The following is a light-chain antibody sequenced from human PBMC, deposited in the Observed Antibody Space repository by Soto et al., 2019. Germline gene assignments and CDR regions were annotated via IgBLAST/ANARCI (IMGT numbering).Light chain of an antibody. Sequence: DIQMTQSPPTLSASVGDRVTITCRASQSISSWLAWYQQRPGKAPNLLIYDVSSLESGVPSRVSGSGSGTEFTLTISSLQPDDFATYYCQQYTNYPCTFGQGTKVEIK. V-gene: IGKV1-5*01. CDR2: DVS. CDR3: QQYTNYPCT. J-gene: IGKJ1*01. CDR1: QSISSW.